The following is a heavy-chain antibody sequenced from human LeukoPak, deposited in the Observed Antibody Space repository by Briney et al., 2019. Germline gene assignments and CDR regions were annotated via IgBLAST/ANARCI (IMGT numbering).Heavy chain of an antibody. CDR3: ARVLGTGTTIALAY. D-gene: IGHD1-7*01. J-gene: IGHJ4*02. CDR2: IIPIFGTA. CDR1: GGTFSSYA. Sequence: SVKVSCKASGGTFSSYAISWVRHAPGQGLDWMGGIIPIFGTANYAQKFQGRVTITTDESTSTAYMELSSLRSEDTAVYDCARVLGTGTTIALAYWGQGTLVTVSS. V-gene: IGHV1-69*05.